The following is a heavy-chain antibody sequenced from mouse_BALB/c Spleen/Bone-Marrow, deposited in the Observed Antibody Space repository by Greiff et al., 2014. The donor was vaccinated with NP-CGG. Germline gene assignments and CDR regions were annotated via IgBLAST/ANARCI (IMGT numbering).Heavy chain of an antibody. D-gene: IGHD1-2*01. CDR3: ASATTAAYYAMDY. Sequence: VQLKESGAELVKPGASVKLSCTASGFNIKDTYMHWVKQRPEQGLEWIGRIDPANGNTKYDLKFQGKATITTDTSSNTAYLQVSSLTPEDTAVYYCASATTAAYYAMDYWGQGTSVTVSS. V-gene: IGHV14-3*02. J-gene: IGHJ4*01. CDR2: IDPANGNT. CDR1: GFNIKDTY.